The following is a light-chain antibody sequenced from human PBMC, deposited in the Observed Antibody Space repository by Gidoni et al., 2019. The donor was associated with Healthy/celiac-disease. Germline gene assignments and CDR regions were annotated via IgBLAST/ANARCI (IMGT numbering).Light chain of an antibody. CDR1: SSDVGSYNL. CDR3: CSYAGSSIVV. V-gene: IGLV2-23*02. J-gene: IGLJ2*01. Sequence: QSALTPPAAVSVSPGRSITISCTGTSSDVGSYNLVSWYQQHPGKAPKNMIYEVSKGPSGVSNRFSGSKSGNTASLTISGLQAEDEADYYCCSYAGSSIVVFGGGTKLTVL. CDR2: EVS.